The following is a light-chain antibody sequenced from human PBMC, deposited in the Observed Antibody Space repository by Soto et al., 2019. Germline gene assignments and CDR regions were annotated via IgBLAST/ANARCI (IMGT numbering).Light chain of an antibody. CDR1: QSISSY. Sequence: DIQMTQSPSSLSASVGDRVTITCRASQSISSYLNWYQHKPGKAPKLLIYAASSLQSGVPSRFSGSGSGTDFTLTISSLQHEGFATYDCQQSYSTPFTFGPGTKVDIK. CDR2: AAS. J-gene: IGKJ3*01. CDR3: QQSYSTPFT. V-gene: IGKV1-39*01.